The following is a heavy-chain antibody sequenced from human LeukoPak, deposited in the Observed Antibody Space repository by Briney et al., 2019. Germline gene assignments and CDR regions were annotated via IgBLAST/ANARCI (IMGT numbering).Heavy chain of an antibody. V-gene: IGHV3-11*01. D-gene: IGHD3-16*01. Sequence: PGGSLRLSCAASGFIFSDYYMSWIRQAPGKGLEWVPYISGSVDNIYYADSVKGRFTISRDNAKNSLYLQMNSLRAEDTAMYYCARGTGELDYWGQGTLVTVSS. CDR1: GFIFSDYY. CDR2: ISGSVDNI. CDR3: ARGTGELDY. J-gene: IGHJ4*02.